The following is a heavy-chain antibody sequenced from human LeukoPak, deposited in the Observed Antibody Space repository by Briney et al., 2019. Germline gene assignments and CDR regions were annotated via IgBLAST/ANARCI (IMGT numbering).Heavy chain of an antibody. D-gene: IGHD5-12*01. J-gene: IGHJ4*01. Sequence: GGSLRLSRAASGFSLSGYWMTWVRQAPGKGLEWVARLHADGVEQNYVDSVTGRFTMSRDNAKNSLDLQMNSLRVEDTAVYYCARGGYGFDYLDQGTLVAVSS. V-gene: IGHV3-7*01. CDR2: LHADGVEQ. CDR1: GFSLSGYW. CDR3: ARGGYGFDY.